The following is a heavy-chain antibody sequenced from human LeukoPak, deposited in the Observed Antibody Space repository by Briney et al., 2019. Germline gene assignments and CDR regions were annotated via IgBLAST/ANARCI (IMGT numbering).Heavy chain of an antibody. CDR3: ARDCHFVVQCY. V-gene: IGHV3-21*01. CDR1: GFTFSRNT. D-gene: IGHD2-21*01. CDR2: ISSSSSYI. J-gene: IGHJ4*02. Sequence: GRSLRLSCAASGFTFSRNTMNWVRQAPGKGLEWVSSISSSSSYIYYADSVKGRFTISRDNAKNSLYLQMNSLRAEDTAVYYCARDCHFVVQCYWGQGTLVTVSS.